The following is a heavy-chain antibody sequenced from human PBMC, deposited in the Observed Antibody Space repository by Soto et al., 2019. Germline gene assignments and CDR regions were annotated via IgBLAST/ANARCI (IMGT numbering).Heavy chain of an antibody. D-gene: IGHD6-19*01. V-gene: IGHV1-18*01. J-gene: IGHJ6*02. CDR1: GYTFTSYG. CDR2: ISAYNGNT. Sequence: QVQLVQSGAEVKKPGASVKVSCKASGYTFTSYGISWVRQAPGQGLEWMAWISAYNGNTNYAQKLQGRATMTTDTSTSTAYMELRSLRSDDTAVYYCARNGVVGGWYRYHGMDVWGQGTTVPVSS. CDR3: ARNGVVGGWYRYHGMDV.